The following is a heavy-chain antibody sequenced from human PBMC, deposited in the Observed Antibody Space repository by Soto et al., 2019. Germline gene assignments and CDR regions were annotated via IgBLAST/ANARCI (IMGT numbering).Heavy chain of an antibody. CDR2: IYWDDYK. CDR3: VKKGGGDRILDY. D-gene: IGHD3-16*01. Sequence: QITLKESGPALVKPTQTLTLTCTFSGFSLSTSGVGVGWIRQPPGEALEWLALIYWDDYKHFSPSLESRLTITKDTSKNRVVLTMTNRAPVETAQYYCVKKGGGDRILDYWGQGTLVTVSS. J-gene: IGHJ4*02. V-gene: IGHV2-5*02. CDR1: GFSLSTSGVG.